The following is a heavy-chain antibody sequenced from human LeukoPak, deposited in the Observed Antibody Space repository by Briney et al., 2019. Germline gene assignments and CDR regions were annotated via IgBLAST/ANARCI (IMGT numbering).Heavy chain of an antibody. J-gene: IGHJ4*02. CDR1: GYIFTSYY. Sequence: GASVKVSCKASGYIFTSYYMHWVRQAPGQGLEWMGIINPSGGDTTYAQKFQGRLSMTRDRSTSTVYMELSSLRSEDTAVYYCARTFYEQMPHFDYWGQGTLVTVSS. CDR2: INPSGGDT. D-gene: IGHD3-16*01. V-gene: IGHV1-46*01. CDR3: ARTFYEQMPHFDY.